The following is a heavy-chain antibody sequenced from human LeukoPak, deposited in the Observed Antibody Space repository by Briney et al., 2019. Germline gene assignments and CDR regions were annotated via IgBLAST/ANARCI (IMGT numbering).Heavy chain of an antibody. CDR2: INPSGGST. J-gene: IGHJ6*03. Sequence: ASVKVSCKASGYTFTIYYMHWVRQAPGQRLEWMGIINPSGGSTSYAQKFQGRVTMTRDMSTSTVYMELSSLRSEDTAVYYCARDPASVAGHSYYYYYMDVWGKGTTVTVSS. V-gene: IGHV1-46*01. D-gene: IGHD6-19*01. CDR3: ARDPASVAGHSYYYYYMDV. CDR1: GYTFTIYY.